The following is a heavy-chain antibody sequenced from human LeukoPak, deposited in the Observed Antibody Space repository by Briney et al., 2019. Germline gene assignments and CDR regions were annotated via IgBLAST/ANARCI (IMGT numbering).Heavy chain of an antibody. CDR2: ISGSGGST. Sequence: GGSLRLSCAASGFTFSSYAMSWVRQAPGKGLEWVSAISGSGGSTYYADSVKGRFTISRDNSKNTLYLQMNSLRAEDTAVYYCAPQPYYYDSSGYHYYYYMDIWGKGTTVTVSS. CDR1: GFTFSSYA. J-gene: IGHJ6*03. V-gene: IGHV3-23*01. CDR3: APQPYYYDSSGYHYYYYMDI. D-gene: IGHD3-22*01.